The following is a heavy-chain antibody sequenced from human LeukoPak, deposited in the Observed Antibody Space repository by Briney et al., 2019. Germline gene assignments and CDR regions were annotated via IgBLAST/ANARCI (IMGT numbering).Heavy chain of an antibody. CDR3: ARAGWAVGATWSY. CDR1: GYSISSGYY. Sequence: SETLSLTCTVSGYSISSGYYWGWIRQPPGKGLEWIGSIYHSGSTYYNPSLKSRVTISVDTSKNQFSLKLSSVTAADTAVYYCARAGWAVGATWSYWGQGTLVTVSS. V-gene: IGHV4-38-2*02. CDR2: IYHSGST. D-gene: IGHD1-26*01. J-gene: IGHJ4*02.